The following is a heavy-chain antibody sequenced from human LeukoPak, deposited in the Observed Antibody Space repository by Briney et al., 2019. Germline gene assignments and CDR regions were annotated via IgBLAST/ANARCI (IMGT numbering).Heavy chain of an antibody. V-gene: IGHV4-4*07. Sequence: SETLSLTCTVSGGSISSYYWSWIRQPAGKGLEWIGRIYTSGSTNYNPSLKGRVTMSVDTSKNQFSLKLSSVTAADTAVYYCARDGRGLRYSYGYEFYWFDPWGQGTLVTVSS. CDR1: GGSISSYY. CDR3: ARDGRGLRYSYGYEFYWFDP. D-gene: IGHD5-18*01. CDR2: IYTSGST. J-gene: IGHJ5*02.